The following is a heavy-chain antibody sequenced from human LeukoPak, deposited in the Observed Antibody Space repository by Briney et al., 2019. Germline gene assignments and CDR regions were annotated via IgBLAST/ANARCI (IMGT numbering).Heavy chain of an antibody. V-gene: IGHV1-69*05. J-gene: IGHJ4*02. D-gene: IGHD3-3*01. CDR3: ATPVYDYWSGYTAFDY. CDR2: IIPISGTT. Sequence: SVKVSCKVSGGTLRSYTISWVRQAPGQGLEWMGGIIPISGTTNYAQKFQGRVTITTDESTNAAYMELSNLRSEDTAVYYCATPVYDYWSGYTAFDYWGQGTLVTVSS. CDR1: GGTLRSYT.